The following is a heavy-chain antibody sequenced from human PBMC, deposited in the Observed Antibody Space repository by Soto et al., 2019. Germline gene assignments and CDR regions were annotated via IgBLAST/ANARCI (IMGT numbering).Heavy chain of an antibody. J-gene: IGHJ5*02. Sequence: QVQLQESGPGLVKPSETLSLTCAVSGYSISSGYYWGWVRQPPGKGLEWIGSIYHSGSTYYNPSLKSRVTISVDTSKNQCSLKLSSVTAADTAVYYCACRSGWRNWFDPWGQGTLVTVSS. D-gene: IGHD6-19*01. CDR1: GYSISSGYY. CDR2: IYHSGST. V-gene: IGHV4-38-2*01. CDR3: ACRSGWRNWFDP.